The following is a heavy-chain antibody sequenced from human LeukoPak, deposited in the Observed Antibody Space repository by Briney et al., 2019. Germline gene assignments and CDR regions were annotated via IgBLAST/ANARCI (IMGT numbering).Heavy chain of an antibody. V-gene: IGHV4-61*01. CDR1: GASLTRPTYF. D-gene: IGHD6-13*01. CDR3: ARQSRYNSIWYPFDY. J-gene: IGHJ4*02. CDR2: IYYSGTT. Sequence: SETLSLTCTVSGASLTRPTYFQWSWIRQPPGKGLEWIGYIYYSGTTNYNPSLKSRVTISIDTSKNQFSLKLSSVTAADTAVYYCARQSRYNSIWYPFDYWGQGTLVTVSS.